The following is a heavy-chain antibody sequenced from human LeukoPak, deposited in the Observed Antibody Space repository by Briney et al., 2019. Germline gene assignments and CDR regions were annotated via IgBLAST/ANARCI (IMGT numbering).Heavy chain of an antibody. CDR2: ISAYNGNT. Sequence: GASVKVSCKASGYTFTSYGISWVRQAPGQGLEWMGWISAYNGNTNYAQKLQGRVTMTTDTSTSTAYMELRSLRAEDTAVYYCARDPVLRFLEWLPPYYYYGMDVWGQGTTVTVSS. CDR3: ARDPVLRFLEWLPPYYYYGMDV. V-gene: IGHV1-18*01. J-gene: IGHJ6*02. CDR1: GYTFTSYG. D-gene: IGHD3-3*01.